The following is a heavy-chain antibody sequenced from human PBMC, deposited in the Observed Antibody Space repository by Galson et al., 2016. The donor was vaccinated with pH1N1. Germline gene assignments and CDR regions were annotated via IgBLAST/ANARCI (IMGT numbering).Heavy chain of an antibody. CDR1: ASSFTSYW. CDR2: INPRDSYN. Sequence: QSGAEVKEPGESLTISCKGSASSFTSYWISWVRQMPGKGLEWMGRINPRDSYNDYSPSFQGHVTISTDESISTAYSKWSTLKASDTAIYYCTTGPSPDYWGQGTLVIVSS. J-gene: IGHJ4*02. V-gene: IGHV5-10-1*01. CDR3: TTGPSPDY.